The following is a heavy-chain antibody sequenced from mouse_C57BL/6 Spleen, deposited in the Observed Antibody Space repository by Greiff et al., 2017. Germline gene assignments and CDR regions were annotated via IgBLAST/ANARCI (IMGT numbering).Heavy chain of an antibody. CDR2: IDPSDSYT. CDR1: GYTFTSYW. V-gene: IGHV1-50*01. Sequence: VQLQQPGAELVKPGASVKLSCKASGYTFTSYWMQWVKQRPGQGLEWIGEIDPSDSYTNYNQKFKGKATLTVDTSSSTAYMQLSSLTSEDSAVYYCARYYSNYYPIDYWGQGTSVTVSS. D-gene: IGHD2-5*01. CDR3: ARYYSNYYPIDY. J-gene: IGHJ4*01.